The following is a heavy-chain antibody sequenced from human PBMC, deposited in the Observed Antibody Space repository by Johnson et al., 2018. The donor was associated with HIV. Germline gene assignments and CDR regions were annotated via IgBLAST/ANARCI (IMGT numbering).Heavy chain of an antibody. CDR3: ARNEYSNYGGRDAFDI. CDR1: GFTFSSYW. D-gene: IGHD4-11*01. J-gene: IGHJ3*02. CDR2: IKQDGSEK. V-gene: IGHV3-7*01. Sequence: VQLVESGGGLVQPGGSLRLSCAASGFTFSSYWMSWVRQAPGKGLEWVANIKQDGSEKYYVDSVKGRFTISRDNAKNSLYLQMNSLRAEDTAVYYCARNEYSNYGGRDAFDIWGQGTMVTVSS.